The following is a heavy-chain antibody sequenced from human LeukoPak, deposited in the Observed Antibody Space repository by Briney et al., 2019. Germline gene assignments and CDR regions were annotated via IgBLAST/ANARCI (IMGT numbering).Heavy chain of an antibody. Sequence: SVTLSLTCAVYGGSFSGYYWSWIRQPPGKGLEWIGEINHSGSTNYNPSLKSRVTISVDTSKNQFSLKLSSVTAADTAVYYCARAGRVYYGSGSFDYWGQGTLVTVSS. CDR2: INHSGST. D-gene: IGHD3-10*01. CDR3: ARAGRVYYGSGSFDY. CDR1: GGSFSGYY. J-gene: IGHJ4*02. V-gene: IGHV4-34*01.